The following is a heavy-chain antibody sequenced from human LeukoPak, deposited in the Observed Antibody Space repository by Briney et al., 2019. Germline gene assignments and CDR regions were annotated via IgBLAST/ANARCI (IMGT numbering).Heavy chain of an antibody. Sequence: GGSLRLSCAASGFTFSSSALSWVRQAPGKGLEWVSAVSGSGDRIDYADSVKGRFTISRDNSKNTLYLQMNSLRAEDTAVYYRAKQPSSGWYVNGFDPWGQGTLVTVSS. CDR1: GFTFSSSA. CDR2: VSGSGDRI. J-gene: IGHJ5*02. V-gene: IGHV3-23*01. D-gene: IGHD6-19*01. CDR3: AKQPSSGWYVNGFDP.